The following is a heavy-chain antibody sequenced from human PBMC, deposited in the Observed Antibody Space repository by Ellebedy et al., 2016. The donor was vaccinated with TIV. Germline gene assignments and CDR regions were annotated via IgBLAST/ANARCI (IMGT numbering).Heavy chain of an antibody. CDR1: GYSFTSYW. D-gene: IGHD4-17*01. CDR2: IKQDGSEK. V-gene: IGHV3-7*01. CDR3: SRHTDYALDY. Sequence: GGSLRLSCKGSGYSFTSYWISWVRQMPGKGLECVANIKQDGSEKSYVDSVKGRFTISRANAKNSLYLQRNSLRAEDTAVYYCSRHTDYALDYWGQGALVTVSS. J-gene: IGHJ4*02.